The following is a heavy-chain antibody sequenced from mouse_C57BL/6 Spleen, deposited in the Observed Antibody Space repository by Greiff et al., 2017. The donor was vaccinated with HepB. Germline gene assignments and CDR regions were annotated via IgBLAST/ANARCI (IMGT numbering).Heavy chain of an antibody. CDR3: AREVYYGTLREGFFDY. CDR1: GYTFTSYW. Sequence: QVQLQQPGAELVMPGASVKLSCKASGYTFTSYWMHWVKQRPGQGLEWIGEIDPSDSYTNYNQKFKGKSTLTVDKSSSTAYMQLSSLTSEDSAVYYCAREVYYGTLREGFFDYWGQGTTLTVSS. CDR2: IDPSDSYT. D-gene: IGHD2-1*01. V-gene: IGHV1-69*01. J-gene: IGHJ2*01.